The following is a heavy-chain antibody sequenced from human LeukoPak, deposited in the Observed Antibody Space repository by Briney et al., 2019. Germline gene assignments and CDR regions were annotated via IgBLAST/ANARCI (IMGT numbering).Heavy chain of an antibody. CDR3: ARHVRGHDYVWGSYPSPFAY. J-gene: IGHJ4*02. CDR2: IYYSGST. D-gene: IGHD3-16*02. Sequence: PSETLSLTCTVSGGSISSSSYYWGWIRQPPGKGLEWIGSIYYSGSTYYNPSLKSRVTMSVDTSKNQFSLRLSSVTAADTAVYYCARHVRGHDYVWGSYPSPFAYWGQGTLVTVSS. V-gene: IGHV4-39*01. CDR1: GGSISSSSYY.